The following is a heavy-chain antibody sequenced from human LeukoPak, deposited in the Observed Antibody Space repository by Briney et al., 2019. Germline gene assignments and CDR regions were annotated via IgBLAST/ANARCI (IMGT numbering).Heavy chain of an antibody. CDR1: GFTFSSYE. CDR2: ISDSGSTI. J-gene: IGHJ4*02. D-gene: IGHD1-14*01. Sequence: GGSLRLSCAASGFTFSSYEMNWVRQAPGKGLEWLSYISDSGSTIYYADSVKGRFTISRDNAKNSLYLQMSGLRAEDTAVYYCARGYNRNDYWGQGTLVTVSS. CDR3: ARGYNRNDY. V-gene: IGHV3-48*03.